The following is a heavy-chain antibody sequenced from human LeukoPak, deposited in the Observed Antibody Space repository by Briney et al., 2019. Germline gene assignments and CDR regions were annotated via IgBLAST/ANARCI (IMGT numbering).Heavy chain of an antibody. CDR2: VERSGST. Sequence: SETLSPTCAVYGGSFSGYYWSWIRQPPGKGLEWIGEVERSGSTNYNPSLKSRVTISVDTSKNQFSLKLSSVTAADTAVYYCVRGYGSGSYWNYWGQGTLVTVSS. V-gene: IGHV4-34*01. CDR3: VRGYGSGSYWNY. D-gene: IGHD3-10*01. J-gene: IGHJ4*02. CDR1: GGSFSGYY.